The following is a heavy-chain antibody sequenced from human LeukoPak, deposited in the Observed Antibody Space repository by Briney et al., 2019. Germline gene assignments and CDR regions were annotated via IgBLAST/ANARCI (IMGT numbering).Heavy chain of an antibody. J-gene: IGHJ4*02. Sequence: GESLKISCKGSGYSFTSYWIGWVRQMPGKGLEWMGIIYPGDSDTRYSPSFQGQVTISADKSISTAFLQWSSLKASDTAMYYCTTSVDMATIAFDYWGQGTLVTVSS. D-gene: IGHD5-24*01. V-gene: IGHV5-51*01. CDR2: IYPGDSDT. CDR3: TTSVDMATIAFDY. CDR1: GYSFTSYW.